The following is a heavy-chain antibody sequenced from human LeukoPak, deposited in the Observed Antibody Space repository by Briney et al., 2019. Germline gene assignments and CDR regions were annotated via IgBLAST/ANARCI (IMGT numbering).Heavy chain of an antibody. CDR2: IYPDDSHN. Sequence: GESLKISCSGSGYTFSNYWIGWVRQMPGKGLEWMGIIYPDDSHNRYSPYFQGQVTISADKSISTAYLQWSSLKASDTAMYYSARLWGDHWYFDLWGRGTLVTVSS. J-gene: IGHJ2*01. CDR3: ARLWGDHWYFDL. D-gene: IGHD2-21*02. V-gene: IGHV5-51*01. CDR1: GYTFSNYW.